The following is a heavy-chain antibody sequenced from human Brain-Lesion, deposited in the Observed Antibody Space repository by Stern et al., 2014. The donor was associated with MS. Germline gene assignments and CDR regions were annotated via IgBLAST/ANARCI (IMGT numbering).Heavy chain of an antibody. J-gene: IGHJ4*02. V-gene: IGHV1-24*01. CDR1: GYTLTEFS. CDR2: FDPEDGET. D-gene: IGHD1-26*01. Sequence: QLVQSGAEVKKPGASVKVSCKASGYTLTEFSMHWVRQAPRKGLEWLGGFDPEDGETIDAQKVQGRVTMTEDTATDTAYMELSSLRSEDTAVYYCATLSPGAGGNYYRHFDYWGQGTLVTVSA. CDR3: ATLSPGAGGNYYRHFDY.